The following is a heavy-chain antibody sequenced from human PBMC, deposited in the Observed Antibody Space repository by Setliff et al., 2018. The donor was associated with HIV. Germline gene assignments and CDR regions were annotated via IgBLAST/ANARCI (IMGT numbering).Heavy chain of an antibody. V-gene: IGHV4-4*02. Sequence: SETLSLTCRVSGGSIRSSNWWSWVRQPPGKGLEWIGEIYHRGSTNYNPSPKSRVSISIDKSKNQFSLRMSSVTAADTAVYYCARDPIPGITVAGAFDYWGQGTPVTVSS. D-gene: IGHD6-19*01. CDR1: GGSIRSSNW. CDR2: IYHRGST. CDR3: ARDPIPGITVAGAFDY. J-gene: IGHJ4*02.